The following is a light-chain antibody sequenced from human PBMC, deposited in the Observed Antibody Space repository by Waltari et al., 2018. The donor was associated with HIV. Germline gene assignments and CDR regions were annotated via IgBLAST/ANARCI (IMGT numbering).Light chain of an antibody. CDR1: QDIRYD. Sequence: DIQMTQFPSSLSASVGDRVTITCRASQDIRYDLDWYQHKPGEPPKHLIYGASNLQTGVPSRFSGYGYGTEFTLTISSLQPEDFATYYCLQHKTYPLTFGRGTRVEIK. CDR2: GAS. V-gene: IGKV1-17*01. J-gene: IGKJ4*02. CDR3: LQHKTYPLT.